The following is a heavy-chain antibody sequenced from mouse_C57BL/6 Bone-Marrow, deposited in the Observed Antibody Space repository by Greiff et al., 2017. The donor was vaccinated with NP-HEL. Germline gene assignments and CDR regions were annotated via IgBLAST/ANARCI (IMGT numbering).Heavy chain of an antibody. J-gene: IGHJ3*01. D-gene: IGHD2-3*01. CDR2: INPNNGGT. CDR3: ANGGIYDGYYVRFAY. V-gene: IGHV1-18*01. Sequence: EVQVVESGPELVKPGASVKIPCKASGYTFTDYNMDWVKQSHGKSLEWIGGINPNNGGTIYNQKFKGKATLTVDKSSSTAYMELRSLTSEDTAVYYCANGGIYDGYYVRFAYWGQGTLVTVSA. CDR1: GYTFTDYN.